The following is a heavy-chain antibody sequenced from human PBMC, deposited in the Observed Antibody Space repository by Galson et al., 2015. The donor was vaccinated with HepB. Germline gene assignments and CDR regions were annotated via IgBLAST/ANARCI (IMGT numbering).Heavy chain of an antibody. CDR3: ARAPAATTVVTPFSWKTGGGIYGMDV. CDR1: GFTFSDYY. CDR2: ISSSGSTI. Sequence: SLRLSCAASGFTFSDYYMSWIRQAPGKGLEWVSYISSSGSTIYYADSVKGRFTISRDNAKNSLYLQMNSLRAEDTAVYYCARAPAATTVVTPFSWKTGGGIYGMDVWGQGTTVTVSS. V-gene: IGHV3-11*01. J-gene: IGHJ6*02. D-gene: IGHD4-23*01.